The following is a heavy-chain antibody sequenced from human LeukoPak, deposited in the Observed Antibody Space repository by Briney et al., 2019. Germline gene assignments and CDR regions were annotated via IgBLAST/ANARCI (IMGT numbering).Heavy chain of an antibody. CDR1: GGPISSYY. D-gene: IGHD6-13*01. J-gene: IGHJ6*03. CDR2: IYYSGST. CDR3: ARGPYSNSRGTYYYYMDV. Sequence: SETLSLTCTVSGGPISSYYWSWIRQPPGKGLEWIGYIYYSGSTNYNPSLKSRVTISVDTSKNQFSLKLSSVTAADTAVYYCARGPYSNSRGTYYYYMDVWGKGTTVTVSS. V-gene: IGHV4-59*01.